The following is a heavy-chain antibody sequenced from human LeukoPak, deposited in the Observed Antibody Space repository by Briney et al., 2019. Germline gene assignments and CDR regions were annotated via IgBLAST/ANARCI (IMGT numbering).Heavy chain of an antibody. CDR1: GGSISSGSYY. V-gene: IGHV4-61*02. D-gene: IGHD6-13*01. Sequence: PSQTLSLTCTVSGGSISSGSYYWSWIRQPAGKGLEWIGRIYTSGSTNYNPSLKSRVTISVDTSKNQFSLKLSSVTAADTAVYYCARQKRLGSNPDYWGQGTLVTVSS. CDR2: IYTSGST. CDR3: ARQKRLGSNPDY. J-gene: IGHJ4*02.